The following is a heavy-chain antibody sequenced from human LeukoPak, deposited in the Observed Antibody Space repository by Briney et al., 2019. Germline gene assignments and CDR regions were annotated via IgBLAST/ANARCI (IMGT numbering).Heavy chain of an antibody. CDR1: GYTFTGYY. CDR2: INANSGGT. J-gene: IGHJ4*02. Sequence: SVKVSCKGTGYTFTGYYMHWVGPAAGQGLEWMGWINANSGGTNYAQKFQGRVTMTRDTSISTAYMELSRLRSDDTAVYYCAREVSSVITRLFDYWGQGTLVTVSS. D-gene: IGHD3-22*01. CDR3: AREVSSVITRLFDY. V-gene: IGHV1-2*02.